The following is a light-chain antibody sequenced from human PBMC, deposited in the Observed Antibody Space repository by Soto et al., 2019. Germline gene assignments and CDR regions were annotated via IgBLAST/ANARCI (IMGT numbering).Light chain of an antibody. V-gene: IGKV1-5*01. CDR1: QSVSVW. J-gene: IGKJ1*01. Sequence: DIQMTQSPSTLCASVGDRVSISCRASQSVSVWVAWYQQKPGTAPKLLIYDACTVDTGVPSRFSGSGSGTEFTLTISSLQPEDFATYYCQQYDAFSRTFGQGTKVDI. CDR2: DAC. CDR3: QQYDAFSRT.